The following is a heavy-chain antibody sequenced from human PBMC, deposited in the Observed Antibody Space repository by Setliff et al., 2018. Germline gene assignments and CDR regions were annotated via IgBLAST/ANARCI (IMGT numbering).Heavy chain of an antibody. CDR3: AGGRRYDYGWDFDY. V-gene: IGHV4-38-2*02. CDR2: ISHSGST. J-gene: IGHJ4*02. D-gene: IGHD4-17*01. Sequence: TLSLTCTVSGYSISSGHYWGWIRQPPGKGLEWIGSISHSGSTYYNPSLRSRVIISLDTAKNQFSPKLTSVTAADTAVYYCAGGRRYDYGWDFDYWGQGTLVTVSS. CDR1: GYSISSGHY.